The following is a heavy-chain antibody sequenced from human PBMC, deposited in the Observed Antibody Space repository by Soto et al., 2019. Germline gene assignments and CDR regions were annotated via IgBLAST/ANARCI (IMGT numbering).Heavy chain of an antibody. D-gene: IGHD6-6*01. V-gene: IGHV3-9*01. Sequence: EVPLVESGGGLVQPGRSLRLSCAASGFTFDDYAMHWVRQAPGKGLEWVSGISWNSGSIGYADSVKGRFTISRDNAKNSLYLQMNSLRAEDTALYYCAKAELVGFAFDIWGQGTMVTVSS. CDR3: AKAELVGFAFDI. CDR2: ISWNSGSI. J-gene: IGHJ3*02. CDR1: GFTFDDYA.